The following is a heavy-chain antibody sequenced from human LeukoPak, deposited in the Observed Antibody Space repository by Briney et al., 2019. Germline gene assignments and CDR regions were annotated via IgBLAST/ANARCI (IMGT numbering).Heavy chain of an antibody. J-gene: IGHJ4*02. Sequence: GGSLRLSCAASGFTFDDYAMHWVRQAPGKGLEWVSGISWNSGSIGYADSVKGRFTISRDNAKNSLYLQMNSLRAEDTAVYYCARKLNYYDSSGPPYYFDYWGQGTLVTVSS. CDR1: GFTFDDYA. V-gene: IGHV3-9*01. D-gene: IGHD3-22*01. CDR3: ARKLNYYDSSGPPYYFDY. CDR2: ISWNSGSI.